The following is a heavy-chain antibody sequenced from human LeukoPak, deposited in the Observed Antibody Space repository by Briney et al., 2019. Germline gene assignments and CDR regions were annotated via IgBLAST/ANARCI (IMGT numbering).Heavy chain of an antibody. CDR1: GGTFSSYA. V-gene: IGHV1-69*13. CDR3: ARALTRYCSSASCYLGYFDY. D-gene: IGHD2-2*01. J-gene: IGHJ4*02. CDR2: IIPTFGTA. Sequence: SVKVSCKASGGTFSSYAISWVRQAPGQGLEWMGGIIPTFGTANYAQKFQGRVTITADESTSTAYMELSSLRSEDTAVYYCARALTRYCSSASCYLGYFDYWGQGTLVTVSS.